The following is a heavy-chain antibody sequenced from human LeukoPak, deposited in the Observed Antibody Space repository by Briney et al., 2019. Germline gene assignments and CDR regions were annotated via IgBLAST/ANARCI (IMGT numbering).Heavy chain of an antibody. V-gene: IGHV4-59*01. CDR3: ARGHSSGWRYYYYGMDV. J-gene: IGHJ6*02. CDR2: IYYSGST. CDR1: GGSISSYY. D-gene: IGHD6-19*01. Sequence: PSETLSPTCTVSGGSISSYYWSWIRQPPGKGLEWIGYIYYSGSTNYNPSLKSRVTISVDTSKNQFSLKLSSVTAADTAVYYCARGHSSGWRYYYYGMDVWGQGTTVTVSS.